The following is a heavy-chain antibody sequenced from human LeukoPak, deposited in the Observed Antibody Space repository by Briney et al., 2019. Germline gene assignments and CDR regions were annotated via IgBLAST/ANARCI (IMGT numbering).Heavy chain of an antibody. J-gene: IGHJ3*02. CDR2: IYYSGST. D-gene: IGHD3-10*01. CDR3: ARVITRITMVRGVIILAFDI. Sequence: SETLSLTCTVSVGSISSGGYYWSWFRQHPGKGPEWVGYIYYSGSTYYNPSLKSRVTISVDTSKNQFSLKLSSVTAADTAVYYCARVITRITMVRGVIILAFDIWGQGTMVTVSS. V-gene: IGHV4-31*03. CDR1: VGSISSGGYY.